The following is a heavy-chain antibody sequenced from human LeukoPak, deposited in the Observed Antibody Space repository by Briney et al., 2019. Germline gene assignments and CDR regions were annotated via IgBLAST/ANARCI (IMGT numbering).Heavy chain of an antibody. CDR3: ARSSSPVY. J-gene: IGHJ4*02. D-gene: IGHD6-13*01. Sequence: GGSLRLSCAASGFTFSSYWMHWVRQAPGKGLVWVSRISTDGSSTNYADSVKGRFTISRDNAKNMVYLQMNSLRAEDTAVYYCARSSSPVYWGQGTLATVSS. V-gene: IGHV3-74*01. CDR2: ISTDGSST. CDR1: GFTFSSYW.